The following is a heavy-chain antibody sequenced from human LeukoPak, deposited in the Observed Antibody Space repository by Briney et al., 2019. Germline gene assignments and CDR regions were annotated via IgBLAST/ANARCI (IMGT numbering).Heavy chain of an antibody. Sequence: GASVKVSCKASGYTFTSYGISWVRQAPGQGLEWMGWISAYNGNANYAQKLQGRVTMTTDTSTSTAYMELRSLRSDDTAVYYCARDCEDSSGWCDGTGKDFDYWGQGTLVTVSS. CDR3: ARDCEDSSGWCDGTGKDFDY. V-gene: IGHV1-18*01. J-gene: IGHJ4*02. CDR2: ISAYNGNA. D-gene: IGHD6-19*01. CDR1: GYTFTSYG.